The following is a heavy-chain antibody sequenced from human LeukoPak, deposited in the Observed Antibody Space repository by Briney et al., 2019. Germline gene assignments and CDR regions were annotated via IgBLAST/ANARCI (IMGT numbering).Heavy chain of an antibody. D-gene: IGHD3-9*01. V-gene: IGHV3-23*01. CDR1: GFTFSSYA. CDR2: ISGSGGST. CDR3: AKDRGYDILPGDY. Sequence: GGSLRLSCVASGFTFSSYAMSWVRQAPGKGLEWVSAISGSGGSTYYADSVKGRFTISRNNSKNTLYLQMNSLRAEDTAVYYCAKDRGYDILPGDYWGQGTLVTVSS. J-gene: IGHJ4*02.